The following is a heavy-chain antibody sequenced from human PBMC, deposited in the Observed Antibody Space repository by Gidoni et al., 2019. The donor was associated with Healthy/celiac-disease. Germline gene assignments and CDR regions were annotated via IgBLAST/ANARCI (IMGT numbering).Heavy chain of an antibody. Sequence: EVQLVASGGGLIQPGGSLRLSCAASGFPVSSNYMSWVRQAPGKGLEGVSVIYSGGSTYYADSVKGRFTISRDNSKNTLYLQMNSLRAEDTAVYYCARDVITGTTDGDLKNDYWGQGTLVTVSS. CDR2: IYSGGST. V-gene: IGHV3-53*01. CDR3: ARDVITGTTDGDLKNDY. J-gene: IGHJ4*02. CDR1: GFPVSSNY. D-gene: IGHD1-7*01.